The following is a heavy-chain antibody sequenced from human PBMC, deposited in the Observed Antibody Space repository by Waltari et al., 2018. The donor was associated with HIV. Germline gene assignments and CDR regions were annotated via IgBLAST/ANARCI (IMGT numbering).Heavy chain of an antibody. D-gene: IGHD6-13*01. Sequence: EVQLVESGGGLVKPGGSLRPSCLVSGFPFRSYSMNWVGQAPGKGLEWVSAISSSGSYIYYADSLKGRFTISRDNAKNSLYLQMNSLRAEDTAVYYCARVWYSSSRGEPDYWGQGALVTVSS. J-gene: IGHJ4*02. CDR2: ISSSGSYI. CDR3: ARVWYSSSRGEPDY. CDR1: GFPFRSYS. V-gene: IGHV3-21*01.